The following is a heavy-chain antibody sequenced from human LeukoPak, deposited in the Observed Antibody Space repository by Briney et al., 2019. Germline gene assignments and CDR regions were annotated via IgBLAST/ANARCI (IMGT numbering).Heavy chain of an antibody. CDR1: GGSISSGGYY. Sequence: SETLSLTCTVSGGSISSGGYYWSWIRQHPGKGLEWIGYIYYSGGTYYNPSLKSRVTISVDTSKNQFSLKLSSVTAADTAVYYCARLGLQYYNWFDPWGQGTLVTVSS. J-gene: IGHJ5*02. CDR3: ARLGLQYYNWFDP. V-gene: IGHV4-31*03. CDR2: IYYSGGT. D-gene: IGHD4-11*01.